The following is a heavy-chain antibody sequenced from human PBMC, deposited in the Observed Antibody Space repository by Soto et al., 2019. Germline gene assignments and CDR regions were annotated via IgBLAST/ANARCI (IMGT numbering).Heavy chain of an antibody. CDR2: MRSKVYGGAT. J-gene: IGHJ3*02. CDR3: SREIGDGYNYNAFDI. D-gene: IGHD5-12*01. V-gene: IGHV3-49*03. Sequence: GGSLRLSCTASGLTFGDYAMSWFRQAPGKGLEWVGFMRSKVYGGATEYAASVKGRFIMSRDDARNIAYLQMNSLKTEDTALYFCSREIGDGYNYNAFDIWDPGTMVTVSS. CDR1: GLTFGDYA.